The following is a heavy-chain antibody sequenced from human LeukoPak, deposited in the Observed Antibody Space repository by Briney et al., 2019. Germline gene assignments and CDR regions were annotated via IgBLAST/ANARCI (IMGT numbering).Heavy chain of an antibody. CDR2: ISYDGSNK. D-gene: IGHD2-8*01. CDR3: ARAYATWLYEVNGAIDI. Sequence: PGRSLRLSCAASGFTFSSYAMHWVRQAPGKGLEWVAVISYDGSNKYYADSVKGRFTISRDNSKNTLYLQMNSLRAEDTAVYYCARAYATWLYEVNGAIDIWGQGTMVTVSS. J-gene: IGHJ3*02. CDR1: GFTFSSYA. V-gene: IGHV3-30-3*01.